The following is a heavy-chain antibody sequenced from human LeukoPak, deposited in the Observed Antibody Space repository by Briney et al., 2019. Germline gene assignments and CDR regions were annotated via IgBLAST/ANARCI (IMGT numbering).Heavy chain of an antibody. CDR2: ISSSGSTI. J-gene: IGHJ4*02. Sequence: GGSLRLSCAASGFTFSSYGMNWVRQAPGKGLEWVSYISSSGSTIYYADSVKGRFTISRDNAKNSLYLQMNSLRAEDTAVYYCATLWFGELLGDYWGQGTLVTVSS. CDR3: ATLWFGELLGDY. V-gene: IGHV3-48*03. D-gene: IGHD3-10*01. CDR1: GFTFSSYG.